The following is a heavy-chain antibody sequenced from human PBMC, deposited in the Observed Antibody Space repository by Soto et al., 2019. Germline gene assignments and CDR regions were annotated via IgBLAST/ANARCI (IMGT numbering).Heavy chain of an antibody. J-gene: IGHJ6*04. D-gene: IGHD2-21*01. CDR3: VREIASRL. V-gene: IGHV3-7*01. Sequence: EVQVVESGGGLVQPGGSLRLSCAASGFTFTSYWMTWVRQAPGRGLEWVANINKDGSEKSYVDSVKVRFTIARDNAKSSLYLQMTSLRADDTAVYDCVREIASRLWGKGTTVIVSS. CDR1: GFTFTSYW. CDR2: INKDGSEK.